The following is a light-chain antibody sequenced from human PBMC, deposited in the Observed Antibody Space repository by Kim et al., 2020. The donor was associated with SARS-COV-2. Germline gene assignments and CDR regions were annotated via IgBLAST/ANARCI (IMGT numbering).Light chain of an antibody. V-gene: IGKV3-15*01. CDR1: QRVTSN. CDR3: QQYNNWPSIT. CDR2: GAS. Sequence: EIVMTQSPATPSVSPGERVTLSCRASQRVTSNLAWYQQKPGQAPRLLVYGASTRATGIPARFSGSGSGTEFTLSISSLQSEDFAVYYCQQYNNWPSITFGQGTRLEIK. J-gene: IGKJ5*01.